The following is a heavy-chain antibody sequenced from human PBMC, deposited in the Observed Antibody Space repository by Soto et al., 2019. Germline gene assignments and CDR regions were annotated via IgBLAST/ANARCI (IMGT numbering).Heavy chain of an antibody. CDR2: MNPNSGNT. Sequence: ASVKVSCKASGYTFTSYDINWVRQATGQGLEWMGWMNPNSGNTGYAQKFQGRVTMTRNTSISTAYMELSSLRSEDTAVYYCAREATVDYYYYYMDVWGKGTTVTVSS. CDR1: GYTFTSYD. D-gene: IGHD4-17*01. J-gene: IGHJ6*03. CDR3: AREATVDYYYYYMDV. V-gene: IGHV1-8*01.